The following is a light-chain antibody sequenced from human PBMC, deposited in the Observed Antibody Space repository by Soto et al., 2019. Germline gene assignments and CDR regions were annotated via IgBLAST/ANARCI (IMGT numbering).Light chain of an antibody. J-gene: IGKJ2*01. CDR2: AAS. CDR3: QQTNSFPYT. CDR1: QGITNW. Sequence: IQMTQSPSSVSASVGDRVTITCRASQGITNWLAWYQQKPGKAPNLLIFAASSLQGAVPSRFSGRGSGTDFTLTISSLQPEDFATYYCQQTNSFPYTFGQGTK. V-gene: IGKV1D-12*01.